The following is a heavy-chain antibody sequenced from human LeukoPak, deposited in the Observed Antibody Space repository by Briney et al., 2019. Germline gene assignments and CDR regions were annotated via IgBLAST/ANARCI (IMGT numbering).Heavy chain of an antibody. D-gene: IGHD6-13*01. Sequence: PGGSLRLSCAASRFTLSNYWMSWVRQAPGKGLEWVANIKQDGSETYYVDSVKGRFTISRDNAKNSLSLQMNSLRAEDTAVYYCARDSGLGIAAGSDAFDIWGQGTMVTVSS. V-gene: IGHV3-7*01. CDR1: RFTLSNYW. CDR2: IKQDGSET. CDR3: ARDSGLGIAAGSDAFDI. J-gene: IGHJ3*02.